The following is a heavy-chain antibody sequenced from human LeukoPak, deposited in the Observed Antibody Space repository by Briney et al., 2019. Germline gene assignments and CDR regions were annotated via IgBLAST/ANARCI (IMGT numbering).Heavy chain of an antibody. J-gene: IGHJ3*02. D-gene: IGHD1-26*01. V-gene: IGHV4-39*07. Sequence: SETMSLTSTVSGGSISSSSYYWGWIRQPPGKGLEWIGRIYYSGGTYYNPSLKSRVTRSVDTSKNQFSLKLSSVTAEDTAVYYCARADSGSHCLVAFDIWGQGTMVTVSS. CDR3: ARADSGSHCLVAFDI. CDR2: IYYSGGT. CDR1: GGSISSSSYY.